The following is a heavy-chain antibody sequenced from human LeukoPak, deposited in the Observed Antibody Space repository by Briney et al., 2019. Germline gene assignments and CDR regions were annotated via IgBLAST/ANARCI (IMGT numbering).Heavy chain of an antibody. D-gene: IGHD3-3*01. CDR3: AKLKYHDFWSGYYGDY. V-gene: IGHV3-48*03. J-gene: IGHJ4*02. Sequence: GGSLRLSCAASGFTFSSYEMNWVRQAPGKGLEWVSYISSSGSTIYYADSVKGRFTISRDNSKNTLYLQMNSLRAEDTAVYYCAKLKYHDFWSGYYGDYWGQGTLVTVSS. CDR1: GFTFSSYE. CDR2: ISSSGSTI.